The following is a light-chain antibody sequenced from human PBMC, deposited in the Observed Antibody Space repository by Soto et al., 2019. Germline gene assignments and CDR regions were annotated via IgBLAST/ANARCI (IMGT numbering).Light chain of an antibody. CDR2: SNI. J-gene: IGLJ2*01. V-gene: IGLV1-44*01. CDR1: TSNIGSNA. Sequence: QSVLTQPPSAYGTPGQRVTISCSGSTSNIGSNAVNWYQQLPGTAPKLLIYSNIQRPSGVPDRFSGSKSGTSASLAISGLQSEDEADYYCAAWDDSLNGVLFGGGTKLTVL. CDR3: AAWDDSLNGVL.